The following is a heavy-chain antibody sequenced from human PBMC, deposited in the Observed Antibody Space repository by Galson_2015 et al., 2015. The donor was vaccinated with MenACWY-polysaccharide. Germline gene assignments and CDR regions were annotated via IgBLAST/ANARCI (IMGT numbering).Heavy chain of an antibody. CDR2: FSGTDDNT. CDR1: GFPFSRYA. V-gene: IGHV3-23*01. J-gene: IGHJ4*02. D-gene: IGHD3-10*01. CDR3: AKGLGSFDF. Sequence: SLRLSCAASGFPFSRYAMTWVRRAPGKGLEWVSTFSGTDDNTYNAASVKGRFTISRDNSKNTLYLQMNSLRAEDTAIYYCAKGLGSFDFWGQGTLVTVSS.